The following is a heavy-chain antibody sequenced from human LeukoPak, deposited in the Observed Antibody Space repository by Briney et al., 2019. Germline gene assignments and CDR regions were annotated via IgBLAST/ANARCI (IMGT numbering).Heavy chain of an antibody. CDR3: AGYLNSYGFDY. CDR1: GGTFSSYA. D-gene: IGHD5-18*01. V-gene: IGHV1-69*13. CDR2: IIPIFGTA. J-gene: IGHJ4*02. Sequence: ASVKVSRKASGGTFSSYAISWVRQAPGQGLEWMGGIIPIFGTANYAQKFQGRVTITADESTSTAYMELSSLRSEDTAVYYCAGYLNSYGFDYWGQGTLVTVSS.